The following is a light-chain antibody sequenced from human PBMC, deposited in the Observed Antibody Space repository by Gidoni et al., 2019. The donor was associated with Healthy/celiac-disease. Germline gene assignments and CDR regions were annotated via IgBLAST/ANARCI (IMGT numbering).Light chain of an antibody. J-gene: IGKJ2*01. V-gene: IGKV3-15*01. CDR2: GAS. Sequence: IVMTPSPAPLSVSPGERATLSCRASQSVSSNLAWYQQKPGQAPRLLIYGASTRATGIPARFSGSGSGTEFTLTISSMQSEDFAVYYWQQYNNWPPSYTFGQGTKLEIK. CDR3: QQYNNWPPSYT. CDR1: QSVSSN.